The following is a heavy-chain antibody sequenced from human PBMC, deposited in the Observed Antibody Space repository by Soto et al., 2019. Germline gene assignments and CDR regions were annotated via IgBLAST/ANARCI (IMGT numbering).Heavy chain of an antibody. CDR3: AAELEPDYYYYYYMDV. CDR1: GGSISSYY. CDR2: IYYSGST. Sequence: SETLSLTCTVSGGSISSYYWSWIRQPPGKGLEWIGYIYYSGSTNYNPSLKSRVTISVDTSKNQFSLKLSSVTAADTAVYYCAAELEPDYYYYYYMDVWGKGTTVTVSS. V-gene: IGHV4-59*01. D-gene: IGHD1-1*01. J-gene: IGHJ6*03.